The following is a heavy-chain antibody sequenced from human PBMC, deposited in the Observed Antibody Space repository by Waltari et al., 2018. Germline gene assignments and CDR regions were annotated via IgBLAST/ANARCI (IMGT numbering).Heavy chain of an antibody. CDR1: GFTFNSHA. D-gene: IGHD3-3*01. J-gene: IGHJ4*02. CDR2: ISGSGGST. V-gene: IGHV3-23*04. Sequence: EVQLVESGGGLVQPGGSLRLSCAASGFTFNSHAMRWVRQAPGKGLEWVSTISGSGGSTYYADSMKGRFTISRDNSKNTLYLQMNSLRADDTALYYCARCRGYMSGDYMDYWGQGTLVTVSS. CDR3: ARCRGYMSGDYMDY.